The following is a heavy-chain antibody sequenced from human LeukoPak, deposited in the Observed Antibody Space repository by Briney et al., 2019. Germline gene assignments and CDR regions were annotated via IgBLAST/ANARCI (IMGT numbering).Heavy chain of an antibody. CDR3: AGHLRWFDY. CDR2: INHSGST. CDR1: GGSFSGYY. Sequence: SETLSLTCAVYGGSFSGYYWSWIRQPPGKGLEWIGEINHSGSTIYNPSLKSRVTISVDTSKNQFSLKLSSVTAADTAVYYCAGHLRWFDYWGQGTLVTVSS. V-gene: IGHV4-34*01. D-gene: IGHD4-23*01. J-gene: IGHJ4*02.